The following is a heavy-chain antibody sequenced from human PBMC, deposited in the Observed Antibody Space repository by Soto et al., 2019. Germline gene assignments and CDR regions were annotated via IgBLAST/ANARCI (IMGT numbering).Heavy chain of an antibody. D-gene: IGHD2-2*01. J-gene: IGHJ4*02. V-gene: IGHV3-30-3*01. CDR1: GFTFSSYA. Sequence: QVQLVESGGGVVQPGRSLRLSCAASGFTFSSYAMHWVRQAPGKGLEWVAVISYDGSNKYYADSVKGRFTISRDNSKNTLYLQMNSQRAEDTAVYYCARGDIVLVPAAIFGHFDYWGQGTLVTVSS. CDR2: ISYDGSNK. CDR3: ARGDIVLVPAAIFGHFDY.